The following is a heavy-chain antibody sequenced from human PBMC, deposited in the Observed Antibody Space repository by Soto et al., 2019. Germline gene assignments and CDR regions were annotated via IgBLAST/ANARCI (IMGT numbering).Heavy chain of an antibody. J-gene: IGHJ4*02. CDR1: GFTFRSDS. CDR3: ARDRGYYGSGSYYFDS. CDR2: ISSGSSTI. Sequence: PGGSLRLCCAASGFTFRSDSMNWVRQAPGKGLEWVSYISSGSSTIYYADSVKGRFTISRDNAKNSLYLQMNSLRAEDTAVYYCARDRGYYGSGSYYFDSWGQGT. D-gene: IGHD3-10*01. V-gene: IGHV3-48*01.